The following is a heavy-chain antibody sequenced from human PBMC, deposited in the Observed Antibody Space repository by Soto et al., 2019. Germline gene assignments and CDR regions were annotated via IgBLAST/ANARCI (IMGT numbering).Heavy chain of an antibody. CDR1: GGTFSSYT. Sequence: QVQLVQSGAEVKKPGSSVKVSCKASGGTFSSYTISWVRQAPGQGLEWMGRIIPILGIANYAQKFQGRVTITADKPTSTAYMELGSLSAEDTAVYYCARGPGAAGTLACDIWGQGTMVTVSS. CDR2: IIPILGIA. D-gene: IGHD6-13*01. V-gene: IGHV1-69*02. CDR3: ARGPGAAGTLACDI. J-gene: IGHJ3*02.